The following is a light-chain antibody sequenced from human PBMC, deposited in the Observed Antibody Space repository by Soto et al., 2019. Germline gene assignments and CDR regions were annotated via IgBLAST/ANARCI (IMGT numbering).Light chain of an antibody. Sequence: QPVLTQPPSVSEAPGQRVTISCSGSRSNIGDNAVNWYQQLPGKAPKLLIYYDDLLPSGVSDRFSGSKSGTSASLAISGLQSEDEADYYCAVWDDGLNGPVFGGGTKVTVL. J-gene: IGLJ2*01. V-gene: IGLV1-36*01. CDR3: AVWDDGLNGPV. CDR2: YDD. CDR1: RSNIGDNA.